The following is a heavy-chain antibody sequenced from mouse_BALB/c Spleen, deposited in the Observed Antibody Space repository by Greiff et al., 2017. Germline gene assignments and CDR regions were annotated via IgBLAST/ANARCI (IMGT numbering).Heavy chain of an antibody. V-gene: IGHV5-17*02. J-gene: IGHJ2*01. CDR3: ARCPYGYYFDY. CDR1: GFTFSSFG. Sequence: EVNVVESGGGLVQPGGSRKLSCAASGFTFSSFGMHWVRQAPEKGLEWVAYISSGSSTIYYADTVKGRFTISRDNPKNTLFLQMTSLRSEDTAMYYCARCPYGYYFDYWGQGTTLTVSS. CDR2: ISSGSSTI. D-gene: IGHD2-10*02.